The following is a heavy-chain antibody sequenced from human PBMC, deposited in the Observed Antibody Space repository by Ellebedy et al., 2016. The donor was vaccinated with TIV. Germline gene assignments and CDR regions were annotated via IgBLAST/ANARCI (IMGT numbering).Heavy chain of an antibody. CDR3: ATDGSYGDYLSPQHAFTI. CDR1: RFTFSSYW. D-gene: IGHD4-17*01. CDR2: INQDGRQK. Sequence: GGSLRLSCTASRFTFSSYWMSWVRQAPGKGLEWVANINQDGRQKYYVDSVNGRFTISRDNVKNSLYLQVNSLRAEDTAVDYCATDGSYGDYLSPQHAFTIWGQGTMVTVSS. V-gene: IGHV3-7*01. J-gene: IGHJ3*02.